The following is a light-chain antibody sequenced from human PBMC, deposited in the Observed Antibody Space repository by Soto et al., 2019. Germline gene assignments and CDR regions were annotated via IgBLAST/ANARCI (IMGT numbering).Light chain of an antibody. J-gene: IGLJ1*01. Sequence: QSVLTQPPSVSAAPGQTVTISCSGSSSNIGNNYVSWYQQLPGTAPKLLIYDNNERPSGIPDRFSGSKSGTSATLGITGLQTGDEADYYCGTWDSSLSAHVFGTGTKLTVL. CDR2: DNN. CDR3: GTWDSSLSAHV. V-gene: IGLV1-51*01. CDR1: SSNIGNNY.